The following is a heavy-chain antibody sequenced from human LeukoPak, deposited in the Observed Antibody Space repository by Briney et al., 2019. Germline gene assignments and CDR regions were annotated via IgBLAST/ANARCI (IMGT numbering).Heavy chain of an antibody. D-gene: IGHD6-13*01. CDR3: ASSSSWYRFDF. V-gene: IGHV4-39*01. Sequence: SETLSLTCTVSGDPVSSSDYYWVWLRQPPGKGLEWIGTVSYNGITYYPPSLQSRLSVSIDTPKNQFSLTLTSVTAADTAVYYCASSSSWYRFDFWGQGTLVTVSS. CDR2: VSYNGIT. J-gene: IGHJ5*01. CDR1: GDPVSSSDYY.